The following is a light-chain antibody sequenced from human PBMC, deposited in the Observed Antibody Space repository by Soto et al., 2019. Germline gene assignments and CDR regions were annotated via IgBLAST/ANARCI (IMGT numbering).Light chain of an antibody. CDR1: SSDFGGYNY. CDR2: EVS. V-gene: IGLV2-8*01. CDR3: SSYAGSNNWV. J-gene: IGLJ3*02. Sequence: QSALTQPPSAYGSPGQSVTISCTGTSSDFGGYNYVSWYQQHPGKAPKLMIYEVSKRPSGVPDRFSGSKSGNTASLTVSGLQADDEDDYYCSSYAGSNNWVFGGGTKLTVL.